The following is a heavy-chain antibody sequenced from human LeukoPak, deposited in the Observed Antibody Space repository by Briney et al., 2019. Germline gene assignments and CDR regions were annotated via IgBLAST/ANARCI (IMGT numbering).Heavy chain of an antibody. V-gene: IGHV4-39*01. D-gene: IGHD1-26*01. CDR1: GGYISSSSYY. J-gene: IGHJ4*02. CDR2: IYYSGST. CDR3: ARLTGATGAGDY. Sequence: SETLSLTCTVSGGYISSSSYYWGWIRQPPGKGLEWIGSIYYSGSTYYNPSLKSRVTISVDTSKNQFSLKLSSVTAADTAVYYCARLTGATGAGDYWGQGTLVTVSS.